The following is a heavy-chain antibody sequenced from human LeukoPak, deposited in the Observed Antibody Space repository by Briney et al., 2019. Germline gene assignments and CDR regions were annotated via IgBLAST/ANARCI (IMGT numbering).Heavy chain of an antibody. CDR2: IWYDGSNK. V-gene: IGHV3-33*01. CDR3: ARHKDDYVWGTFRFGFGH. Sequence: GGSLRLSCAASGFTFSSYGMHWVRQAPGKGLEWVAVIWYDGSNKYYADSVKGRFTISRDNSKNTLYLQMNSLRAEDTAVYYCARHKDDYVWGTFRFGFGHWGQGTLVTVSS. CDR1: GFTFSSYG. J-gene: IGHJ4*02. D-gene: IGHD3-16*01.